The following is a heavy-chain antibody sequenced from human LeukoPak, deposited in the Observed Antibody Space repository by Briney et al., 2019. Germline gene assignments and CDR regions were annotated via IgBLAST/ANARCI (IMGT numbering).Heavy chain of an antibody. CDR3: ARRTAAGKYYFDS. J-gene: IGHJ4*02. CDR2: INTDGSST. D-gene: IGHD6-13*01. CDR1: GFTFSSYW. Sequence: GGSLRLSCAASGFTFSSYWMHWVRQAPGKGLVWVSVINTDGSSTNYADSVKGRFTISRDNAKNTLYLQMNSLRAEDTAVYYCARRTAAGKYYFDSWGQGTLVTVSS. V-gene: IGHV3-74*01.